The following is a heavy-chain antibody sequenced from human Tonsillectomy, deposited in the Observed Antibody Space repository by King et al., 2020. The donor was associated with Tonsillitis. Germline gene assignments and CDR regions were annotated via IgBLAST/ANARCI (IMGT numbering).Heavy chain of an antibody. D-gene: IGHD3-16*02. CDR3: AGHWLYQFLSWFDP. J-gene: IGHJ5*02. V-gene: IGHV4-39*01. CDR2: IYYSGTT. Sequence: QLQESGPGLVKPSETLSLSCTVSSVSISNSPYYWGWLRQPPGKGLQWIGSIYYSGTTYYNPSLKSRVTISVDTSKNQFSLNLSSVTAADPAVYFFAGHWLYQFLSWFDPWGQGTLVTVSS. CDR1: SVSISNSPYY.